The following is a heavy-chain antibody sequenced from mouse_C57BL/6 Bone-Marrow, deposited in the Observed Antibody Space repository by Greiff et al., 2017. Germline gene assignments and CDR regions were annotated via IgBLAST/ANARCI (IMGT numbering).Heavy chain of an antibody. CDR3: ARQRWLGVYYYARDY. CDR1: EYEFPSHD. V-gene: IGHV5-2*03. Sequence: EVKLEESGGGLVQPGESLKLSCESNEYEFPSHDMSWVRKTPEKRLELVAAINSDGGSTSYTATMESRFIISTDNTKKTLYLTVSSLRSEDTALYYCARQRWLGVYYYARDYWGQGTSGTVSS. J-gene: IGHJ4*01. D-gene: IGHD2-2*01. CDR2: INSDGGST.